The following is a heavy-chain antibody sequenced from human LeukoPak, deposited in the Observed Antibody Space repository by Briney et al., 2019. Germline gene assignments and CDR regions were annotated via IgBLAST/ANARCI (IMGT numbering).Heavy chain of an antibody. D-gene: IGHD3-10*01. CDR2: INNDGSRT. CDR1: GFTLSNSW. J-gene: IGHJ4*02. V-gene: IGHV3-74*01. Sequence: GGSLRLSCAASGFTLSNSWMFWVRQPPGKGLKYVSEINNDGSRTSYADSVKGRFTISRDSAENTLFLQMNSLRAEDTAVYFCARGGVSGGFDYWGQGTLVTVSS. CDR3: ARGGVSGGFDY.